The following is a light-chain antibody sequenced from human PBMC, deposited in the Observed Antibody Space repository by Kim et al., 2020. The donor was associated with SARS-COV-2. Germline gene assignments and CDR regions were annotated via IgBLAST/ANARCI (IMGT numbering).Light chain of an antibody. CDR3: QYYGSSLIT. V-gene: IGKV3-20*01. J-gene: IGKJ5*01. CDR1: QSVSSNS. CDR2: GAS. Sequence: EIVLTQSPGTLSLSPGERATLSCRASQSVSSNSLAWYQQKGGQAPRLFIYGASNSATGIPDRFSGRGSATDFTLTISRLEPEDFALYYCQYYGSSLITFGQGTRLEIK.